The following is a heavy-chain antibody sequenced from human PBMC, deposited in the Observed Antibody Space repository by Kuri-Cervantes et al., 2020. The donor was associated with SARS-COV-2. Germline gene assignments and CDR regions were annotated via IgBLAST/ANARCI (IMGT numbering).Heavy chain of an antibody. CDR3: VTDLTANNWDPDAFDA. V-gene: IGHV1-18*01. J-gene: IGHJ3*01. CDR1: GYTFTSYG. CDR2: ISAYNGNT. D-gene: IGHD1-1*01. Sequence: ASVKVSCKASGYTFTSYGISWVRQAPGQGLEWMGWISAYNGNTNYAQKLQGRVTMTTDTSTSTAYMELSSLGSEDTAVYYCVTDLTANNWDPDAFDAWGQGTMVTVSS.